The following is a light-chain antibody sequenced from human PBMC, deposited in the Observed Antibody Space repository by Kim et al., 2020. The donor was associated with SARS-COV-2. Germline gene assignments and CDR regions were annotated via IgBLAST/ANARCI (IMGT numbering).Light chain of an antibody. V-gene: IGKV3-20*01. Sequence: GERGTRSCRASQSVSSSDVAWYQQKPGQAPRLLIYGASSRATGIPDRFSGSGSGTDFTLTISRLEPEDFAVYYCQQYGSSPPTITFGQGTRLEIK. CDR2: GAS. CDR3: QQYGSSPPTIT. CDR1: QSVSSSD. J-gene: IGKJ5*01.